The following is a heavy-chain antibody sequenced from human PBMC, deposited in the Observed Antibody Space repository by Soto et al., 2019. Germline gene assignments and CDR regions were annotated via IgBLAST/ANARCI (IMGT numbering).Heavy chain of an antibody. CDR2: IDWYDDN. CDR3: ARYSSGLSGGFDY. CDR1: GFSLSTSGVG. D-gene: IGHD6-25*01. V-gene: IGHV2-5*01. Sequence: ITFKESGPTLVKPTQTLTLTCTFSGFSLSTSGVGVGWISQPPGKALEWLALIDWYDDNRYSPSLKSRLTMNMDAYKNQVVLTLTNMDPVDTSTYYFARYSSGLSGGFDYWGQGTLVTGAS. J-gene: IGHJ4*02.